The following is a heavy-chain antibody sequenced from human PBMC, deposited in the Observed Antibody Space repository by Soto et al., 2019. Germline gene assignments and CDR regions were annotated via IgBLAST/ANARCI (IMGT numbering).Heavy chain of an antibody. CDR3: ARDAPLKYSRSWYPDY. D-gene: IGHD6-13*01. J-gene: IGHJ4*02. CDR2: ISSSSSYI. Sequence: EVQLVESGGGLFKPGGSLRLSCAASGFTFSSYSMNWVRQAPGKGLEWVSSISSSSSYIYYADSVKGRFTISRDNAKNSLYLQMNSLRAEDTAVYYCARDAPLKYSRSWYPDYWCQGALVTVSS. V-gene: IGHV3-21*01. CDR1: GFTFSSYS.